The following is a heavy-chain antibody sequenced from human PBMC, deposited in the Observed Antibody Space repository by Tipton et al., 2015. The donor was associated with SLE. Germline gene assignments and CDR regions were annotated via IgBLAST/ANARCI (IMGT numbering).Heavy chain of an antibody. CDR2: IYSGGTL. V-gene: IGHV3-66*01. Sequence: GSLRLSCAASGFTVSNTYMSWVRQAPGKGLECVSVIYSGGTLYYADSVRGRFTISRDTSKNTLYLQMNSLRAEDTAVYYCAREGVFLEAVDIWGQGTMVTVSS. D-gene: IGHD3-3*01. CDR3: AREGVFLEAVDI. CDR1: GFTVSNTY. J-gene: IGHJ3*02.